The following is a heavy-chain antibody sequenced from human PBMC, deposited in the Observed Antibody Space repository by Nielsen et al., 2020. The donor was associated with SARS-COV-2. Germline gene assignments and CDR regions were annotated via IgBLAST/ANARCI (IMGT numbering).Heavy chain of an antibody. CDR2: INSSGGYT. V-gene: IGHV1-46*01. CDR1: GYTFINYY. J-gene: IGHJ4*02. Sequence: ASVKVSCKASGYTFINYYMHWVRQAPGQGLEWMGIINSSGGYTRYAQKLQGRVTMTRDTSTSTVYMELSSLRSEDTAVYYCAGAKDTAMVGESWGQGTLVTATS. CDR3: AGAKDTAMVGES. D-gene: IGHD5-18*01.